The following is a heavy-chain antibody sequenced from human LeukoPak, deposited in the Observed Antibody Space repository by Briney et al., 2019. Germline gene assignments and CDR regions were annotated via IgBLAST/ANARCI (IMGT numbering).Heavy chain of an antibody. V-gene: IGHV3-30*04. CDR1: GFTFSSYA. Sequence: PGGSLRLSCAASGFTFSSYAMHWVRQAPGKGLEWVAVISYDGSNKYYADSVKGRFTISRDNSKNTLYLQMNSLRAGDTAVYYCARAAEDGYDSQFDYWGQGTLVTVSS. CDR2: ISYDGSNK. CDR3: ARAAEDGYDSQFDY. J-gene: IGHJ4*02. D-gene: IGHD5-12*01.